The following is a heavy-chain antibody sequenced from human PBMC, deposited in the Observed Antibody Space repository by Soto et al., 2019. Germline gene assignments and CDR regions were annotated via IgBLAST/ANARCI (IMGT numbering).Heavy chain of an antibody. Sequence: QVQLVESGGGVVQPGRSLRLSCAASGFTFSSYGMHWVRQAPGKGLEWVAVIWYDGSNKYYADSVKGRFTISRDNSKNTLYLQMDTLGAEDTGVYYCAGIFGVVPGPGDAFDIWGQGTMVTVSS. D-gene: IGHD3-3*02. V-gene: IGHV3-33*01. J-gene: IGHJ3*02. CDR1: GFTFSSYG. CDR3: AGIFGVVPGPGDAFDI. CDR2: IWYDGSNK.